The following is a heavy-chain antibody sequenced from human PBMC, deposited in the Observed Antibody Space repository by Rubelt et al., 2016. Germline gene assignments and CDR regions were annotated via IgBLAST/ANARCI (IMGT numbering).Heavy chain of an antibody. D-gene: IGHD2-15*01. V-gene: IGHV1-3*01. Sequence: QVQLVQSGAEVKKPGASVKVSCKASGYTFTSYAMHWVRQAPGQRLEWVGWINAGNGNTKYSQKFQGRCTITRETSASTAYMELSSLRSEDTAVYYCARGDIVVVVAASNPLDYWGQGTLVTVSS. CDR3: ARGDIVVVVAASNPLDY. CDR2: INAGNGNT. J-gene: IGHJ4*02. CDR1: GYTFTSYA.